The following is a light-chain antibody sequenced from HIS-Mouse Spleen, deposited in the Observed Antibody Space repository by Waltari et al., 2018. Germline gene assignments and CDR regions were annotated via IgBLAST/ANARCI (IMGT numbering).Light chain of an antibody. CDR2: EDS. V-gene: IGLV3-10*01. CDR3: YSTDSSGNHRV. J-gene: IGLJ2*01. Sequence: SYELTQPPSVSVSPGQTARTTCSGKALPKTYAYWYQQKSGQAPVLAIYEDSKRPTGIPERFSGSSSGTMATLTISGAQVEDEADYYCYSTDSSGNHRVFGGGTKLTVL. CDR1: ALPKTY.